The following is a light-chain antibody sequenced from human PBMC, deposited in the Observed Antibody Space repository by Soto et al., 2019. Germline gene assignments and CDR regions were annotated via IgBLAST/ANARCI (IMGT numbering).Light chain of an antibody. CDR2: KVS. Sequence: DVVMTQSPLSLPVTLGQPASISCRSSQSLVYSDGNTYLNWFHQRPGQSPRRLIYKVSNRDSGVPDRFSGSGSGTDFTLKISRVEADDVGVYYCMQGTYWPRLTFGGGPKVEIK. J-gene: IGKJ4*01. CDR1: QSLVYSDGNTY. V-gene: IGKV2-30*01. CDR3: MQGTYWPRLT.